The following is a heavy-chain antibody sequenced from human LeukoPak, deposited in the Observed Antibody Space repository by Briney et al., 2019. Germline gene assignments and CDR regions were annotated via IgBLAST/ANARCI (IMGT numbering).Heavy chain of an antibody. D-gene: IGHD7-27*01. J-gene: IGHJ4*02. CDR1: GSSISSSNW. Sequence: PSGTLSLTCAVSGSSISSSNWWNWVRQTPGKGLEWIGETYHRGNTHYNPSLKSRVTMDTSTNQFSLRVNSVTAADTAVYYCASRKLGNDYWGQGTLVTVSS. CDR2: TYHRGNT. V-gene: IGHV4-4*02. CDR3: ASRKLGNDY.